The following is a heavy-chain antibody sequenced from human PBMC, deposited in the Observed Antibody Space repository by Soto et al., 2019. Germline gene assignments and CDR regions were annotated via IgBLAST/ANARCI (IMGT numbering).Heavy chain of an antibody. CDR3: ARDPTNDYGDDTFDY. D-gene: IGHD4-17*01. J-gene: IGHJ4*02. Sequence: QVLLLQSGSEVKKPGSSVKVSCKASDDAFQSYAIHWVRQAPGQGLEYMGRIIPSYDRTKYAQKFQGRLTVTADMYTSTVYMELSNLSSEDTAVYYCARDPTNDYGDDTFDYWGQGTKVIVSS. CDR1: DDAFQSYA. V-gene: IGHV1-69*06. CDR2: IIPSYDRT.